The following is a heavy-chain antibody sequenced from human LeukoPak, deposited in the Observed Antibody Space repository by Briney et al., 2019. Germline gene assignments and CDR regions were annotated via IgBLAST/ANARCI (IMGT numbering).Heavy chain of an antibody. CDR2: ISGSGGST. D-gene: IGHD3-10*01. Sequence: GGSLRLSCAASGFTFSSYAMSWVRQAPGKGLEWASAISGSGGSTYYADSVKGRFTISRDNSKNTLYLQMNSLRAEDTAVYYCAKDVRITMVRGVRGYFDYWGQGTLVTVSS. CDR3: AKDVRITMVRGVRGYFDY. J-gene: IGHJ4*02. CDR1: GFTFSSYA. V-gene: IGHV3-23*01.